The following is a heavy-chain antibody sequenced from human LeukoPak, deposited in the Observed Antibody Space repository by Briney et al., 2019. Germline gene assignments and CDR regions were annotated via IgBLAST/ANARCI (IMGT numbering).Heavy chain of an antibody. Sequence: GASVKVPCMASGGXFSSYAMSWVRQAPGQGLEWMGGIIPIFGTANYAQKFQGRVTITADESTSTAYMELSSLRSEDTAVYYCARGDYDSSGYYPDAFDIWGQGTMVTVSS. CDR2: IIPIFGTA. J-gene: IGHJ3*02. CDR3: ARGDYDSSGYYPDAFDI. D-gene: IGHD3-22*01. V-gene: IGHV1-69*13. CDR1: GGXFSSYA.